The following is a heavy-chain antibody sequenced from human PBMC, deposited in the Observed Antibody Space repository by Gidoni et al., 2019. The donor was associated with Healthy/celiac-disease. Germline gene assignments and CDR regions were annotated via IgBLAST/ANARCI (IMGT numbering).Heavy chain of an antibody. CDR3: AKVRGPFTMVRGVTSFDY. CDR2: ISWNSGSI. V-gene: IGHV3-9*01. CDR1: GFTFDDYA. Sequence: EVQLVESGGGLVQPGRSLRLSCAASGFTFDDYAMHWVRQAPGKGLEWVSGISWNSGSIGYADSVKGRFTISRDNAKNSLYLQMNSLRAEDTALYYCAKVRGPFTMVRGVTSFDYWGQGTLVTVSS. D-gene: IGHD3-10*01. J-gene: IGHJ4*02.